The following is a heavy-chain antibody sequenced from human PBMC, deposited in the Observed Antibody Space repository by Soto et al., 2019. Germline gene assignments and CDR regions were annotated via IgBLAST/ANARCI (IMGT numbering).Heavy chain of an antibody. D-gene: IGHD2-8*02. J-gene: IGHJ3*02. CDR3: ARARRFCTGGSCGAFDT. Sequence: EVQLLESGGGLVQPGGSLRLSCAASAFSFSSNGMSWVRQAPGKGLEWVSHITGSGDSTDYADSVKGRFTISRDNSKNMLFLQMNSMRVENTAIYVCARARRFCTGGSCGAFDTWGHGTMVTAS. V-gene: IGHV3-23*01. CDR1: AFSFSSNG. CDR2: ITGSGDST.